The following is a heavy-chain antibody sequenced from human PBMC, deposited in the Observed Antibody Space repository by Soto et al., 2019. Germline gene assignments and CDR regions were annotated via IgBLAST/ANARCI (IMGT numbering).Heavy chain of an antibody. CDR3: ATFRSYSSFGSGSGMDV. J-gene: IGHJ6*02. CDR1: GGTFSSYA. V-gene: IGHV1-69*01. CDR2: IIPIFGTA. Sequence: QVQLVQSGAEVKKPGSSVKVSCKASGGTFSSYAISWVRQAPGQGLEWMGGIIPIFGTANYAQKFQGRVTITADESTSTAYMELSSLRSEDTAVYYCATFRSYSSFGSGSGMDVWGQGTTVTVSS. D-gene: IGHD6-6*01.